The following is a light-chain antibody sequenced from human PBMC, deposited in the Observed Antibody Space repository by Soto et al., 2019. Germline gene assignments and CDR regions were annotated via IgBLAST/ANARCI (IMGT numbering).Light chain of an antibody. V-gene: IGLV6-57*04. CDR1: SGSIASKY. Sequence: NFMLTQPHSVSESPGKTVTISCTRSSGSIASKYVQWYQQRPASAPTTVIYEDRQRPSGVPDRFSGSIDTASNSASLTICGLETEDGADYCCQYSGDSNHVVFGGGTKLTVL. J-gene: IGLJ2*01. CDR3: QYSGDSNHVV. CDR2: EDR.